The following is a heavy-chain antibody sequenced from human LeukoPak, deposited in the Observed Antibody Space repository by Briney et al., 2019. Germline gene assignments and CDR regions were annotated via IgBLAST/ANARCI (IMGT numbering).Heavy chain of an antibody. V-gene: IGHV3-21*01. Sequence: GGSLRLSCAASGFTFSSYGMHWVRQAPGKGLEWVSSITSSGYIYYVDSVKGRFTISRDNAKNSLSLQMNSLRAEDTAVYYCARDLNCFDYWGQGTLVTVSS. CDR1: GFTFSSYG. J-gene: IGHJ4*02. CDR2: ITSSGYI. CDR3: ARDLNCFDY.